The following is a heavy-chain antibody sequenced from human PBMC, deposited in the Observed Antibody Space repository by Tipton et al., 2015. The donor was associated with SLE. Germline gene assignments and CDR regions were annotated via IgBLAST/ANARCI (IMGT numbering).Heavy chain of an antibody. Sequence: TLSLTCSVSGGSITNTPYFWGWIRQTPGKGLEWIGTVYYSGTTYYSPSLKSRVTISLDTSKNHFSLSLNSVTAADTAVYYCAGHPQLAYFDPWGPGTLVTVSS. J-gene: IGHJ4*02. CDR1: GGSITNTPYF. D-gene: IGHD3-9*01. CDR2: VYYSGTT. CDR3: AGHPQLAYFDP. V-gene: IGHV4-39*07.